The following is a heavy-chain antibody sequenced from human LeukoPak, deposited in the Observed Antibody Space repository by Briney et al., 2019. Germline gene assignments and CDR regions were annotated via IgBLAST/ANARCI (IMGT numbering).Heavy chain of an antibody. CDR3: ARELISVTALNWFDP. CDR1: GGSFSGYY. J-gene: IGHJ5*02. Sequence: PSETLSLTCAVYGGSFSGYYWSWIRQPPGKGLEWIGEINHSGSTNYNPSLKSRVTISVDTSKNQFSLKLSSVTAADTAVYYCARELISVTALNWFDPWGQGTLVTVSS. D-gene: IGHD2-21*02. V-gene: IGHV4-34*01. CDR2: INHSGST.